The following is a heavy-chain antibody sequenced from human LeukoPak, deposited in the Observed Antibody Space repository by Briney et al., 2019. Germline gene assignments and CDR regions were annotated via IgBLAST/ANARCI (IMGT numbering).Heavy chain of an antibody. CDR1: GFTFSSYSMN. Sequence: GSLRLSCAASGFTFSSYSMNWVRQAPGKGLEWIGSIYYSGSTYYNPSLKSRVTISVDTSKNQFSLKLSSVTAADTAVYYCARLRDTLYFDYWGQGTLVTVSS. CDR3: ARLRDTLYFDY. V-gene: IGHV4-39*01. D-gene: IGHD5-18*01. J-gene: IGHJ4*02. CDR2: IYYSGST.